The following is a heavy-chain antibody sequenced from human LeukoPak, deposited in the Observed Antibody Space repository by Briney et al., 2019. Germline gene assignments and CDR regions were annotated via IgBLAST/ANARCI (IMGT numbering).Heavy chain of an antibody. CDR3: ARGGRIQLWSSFDY. CDR1: GGSFSGYY. Sequence: KPSETLSLTCAVYGGSFSGYYWSWIRQPPGKGLEWIGEINHSGSTNYNPSLKSRVTMSVDTSKNQFSLKLSSVTAADTAVYYCARGGRIQLWSSFDYWGQGTLVTVSS. V-gene: IGHV4-34*01. D-gene: IGHD5-18*01. J-gene: IGHJ4*02. CDR2: INHSGST.